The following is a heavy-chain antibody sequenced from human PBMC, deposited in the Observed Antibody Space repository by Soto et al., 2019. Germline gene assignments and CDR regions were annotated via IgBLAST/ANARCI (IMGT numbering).Heavy chain of an antibody. V-gene: IGHV3-30-3*01. CDR1: GFTFSSYA. Sequence: QVQLVESGGGVVQPGRSLRLSCAASGFTFSSYAMHWVRQAPGKGLEWVAVISYDGSNKYYADSVKVRFTISRDNSKNTLYLQMNSLRAEDTAVYYCARDVPGYSRCWSYYYYGMDVWGQGTTVTVSS. CDR3: ARDVPGYSRCWSYYYYGMDV. J-gene: IGHJ6*02. CDR2: ISYDGSNK. D-gene: IGHD6-13*01.